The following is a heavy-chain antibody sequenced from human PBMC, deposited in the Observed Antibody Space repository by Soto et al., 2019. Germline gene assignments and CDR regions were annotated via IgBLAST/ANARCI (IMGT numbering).Heavy chain of an antibody. CDR2: VYYSGAT. CDR3: ARDKDLQPTVWGF. J-gene: IGHJ4*02. D-gene: IGHD3-16*01. V-gene: IGHV4-31*03. CDR1: GDSMATGGHY. Sequence: LSLTCTVSGDSMATGGHYYNWIRQVPGTGLEWIGYVYYSGATHYTPSLRARATISRDTSKNQFSLRLISVTAADTALYYCARDKDLQPTVWGFWGQGIQVTVSS.